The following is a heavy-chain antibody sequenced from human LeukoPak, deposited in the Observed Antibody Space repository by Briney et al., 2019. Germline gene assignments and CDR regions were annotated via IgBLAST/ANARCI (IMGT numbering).Heavy chain of an antibody. V-gene: IGHV3-48*04. CDR3: ARIHHYNDILTGYQNYGMDV. D-gene: IGHD3-9*01. Sequence: GSLRLSCAASGFTFSSYSMNWVRQAPGKGLEWVSYISSSSSTIYYADSVKGRFTISRDNAKNSLYLQMNSLRAEDTAVYYCARIHHYNDILTGYQNYGMDVWGQGTTVTVSS. CDR2: ISSSSSTI. CDR1: GFTFSSYS. J-gene: IGHJ6*02.